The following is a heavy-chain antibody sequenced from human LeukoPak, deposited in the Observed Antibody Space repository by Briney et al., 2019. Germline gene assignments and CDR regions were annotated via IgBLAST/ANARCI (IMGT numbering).Heavy chain of an antibody. V-gene: IGHV3-23*01. J-gene: IGHJ3*02. Sequence: PGGSLRLSCAASGFTFSSYAMSWVRQAPGKGLEWVSAISGSGGSTYYADSVKGRFTISRDNSKNTLYLQMNSLRAEDTAVYYCAKGVGYDILTGRPNAFDIWGQGTMVTVSS. CDR1: GFTFSSYA. CDR2: ISGSGGST. D-gene: IGHD3-9*01. CDR3: AKGVGYDILTGRPNAFDI.